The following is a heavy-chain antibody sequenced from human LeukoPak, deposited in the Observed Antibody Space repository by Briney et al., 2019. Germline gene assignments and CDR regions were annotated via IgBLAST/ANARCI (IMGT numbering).Heavy chain of an antibody. J-gene: IGHJ4*02. V-gene: IGHV3-48*02. CDR1: GFXFHTYN. Sequence: GGSLRLSCAASGFXFHTYNMNWVRQAPGKGLEWVSYISSSSSTIYYADSVKGRFTISRDNAKNSLYLQMNSLTDEDTAVYYCARGSGYALPDYWGQGTLVTVSS. D-gene: IGHD3-22*01. CDR3: ARGSGYALPDY. CDR2: ISSSSSTI.